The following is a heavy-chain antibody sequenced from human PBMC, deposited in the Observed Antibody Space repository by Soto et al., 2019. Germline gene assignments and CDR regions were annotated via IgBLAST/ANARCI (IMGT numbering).Heavy chain of an antibody. CDR3: AKKLHYGSGTYYFYFDY. J-gene: IGHJ4*02. D-gene: IGHD3-10*01. CDR1: GFTFSHYA. Sequence: EVQLLESGGGLVQPGGSLRLSCVASGFTFSHYAMTWVRQAPGKGLEWVSTMTYSGDSIYYADSVKGRFTISRDNSKNTLYLQMNSLRAEDTAVYYCAKKLHYGSGTYYFYFDYWGQGTLVTVSS. CDR2: MTYSGDSI. V-gene: IGHV3-23*01.